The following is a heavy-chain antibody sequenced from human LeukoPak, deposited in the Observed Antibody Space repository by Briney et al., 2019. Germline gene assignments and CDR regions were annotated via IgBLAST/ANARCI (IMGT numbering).Heavy chain of an antibody. J-gene: IGHJ3*02. Sequence: GASVKVSCKASGYTFTGYYMHWVRQAPGQGLEWMGWINPNSGGTNYAQKFQGRVTMTRNTSISTAYMELSRLRSDDTAVYYCARGGRNWYYYDSSGYHGNAFDIWGQGTMVTVSS. CDR1: GYTFTGYY. CDR2: INPNSGGT. V-gene: IGHV1-2*02. CDR3: ARGGRNWYYYDSSGYHGNAFDI. D-gene: IGHD3-22*01.